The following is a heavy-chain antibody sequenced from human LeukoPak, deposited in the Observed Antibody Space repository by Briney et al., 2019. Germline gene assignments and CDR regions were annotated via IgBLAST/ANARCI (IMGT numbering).Heavy chain of an antibody. CDR2: IKSKTDGGTT. Sequence: GGSLRLSCAASGFTFSHAWMSWVRQAPGKGLEWVGRIKSKTDGGTTDYAAPVKGRFTISRDDSKNTLYLQMNSLRAEDTAVYYCARGIVEFDYWGQGTLVTVSS. V-gene: IGHV3-15*01. D-gene: IGHD1-26*01. CDR3: ARGIVEFDY. CDR1: GFTFSHAW. J-gene: IGHJ4*02.